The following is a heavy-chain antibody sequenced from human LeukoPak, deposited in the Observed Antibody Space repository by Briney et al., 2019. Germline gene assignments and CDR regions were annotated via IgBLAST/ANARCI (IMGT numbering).Heavy chain of an antibody. CDR3: ARDFPHGSGRYFYEGMDV. V-gene: IGHV4-4*07. Sequence: SETLSLTCTVSGGSICDYYWSWIRQSAGKGLEWIGHIYRSGSTYYNPSLKSRLTMSVDMSKNQVSLKLSSMTAADTAVYYCARDFPHGSGRYFYEGMDVWGQGTTVTVSS. CDR1: GGSICDYY. J-gene: IGHJ6*02. CDR2: IYRSGST. D-gene: IGHD2-15*01.